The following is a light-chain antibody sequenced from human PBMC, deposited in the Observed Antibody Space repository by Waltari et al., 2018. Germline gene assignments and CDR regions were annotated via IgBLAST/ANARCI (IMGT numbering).Light chain of an antibody. J-gene: IGKJ1*01. V-gene: IGKV2-28*01. Sequence: DIVMTQSPLSLPVTPGEPASIPCRSSQSLLHSNGYNYLDWYLQKPGQSPQLLIYLGSNRGSGVPDRFSGSGSGTDFTLKISRVEAEDVGVYYCMQALQTPRTFGQGTKVEIK. CDR3: MQALQTPRT. CDR1: QSLLHSNGYNY. CDR2: LGS.